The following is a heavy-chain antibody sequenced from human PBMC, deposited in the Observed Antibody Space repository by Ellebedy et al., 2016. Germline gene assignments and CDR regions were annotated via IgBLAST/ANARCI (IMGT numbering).Heavy chain of an antibody. CDR2: ISGSGGST. Sequence: GGSLRLXXAASGFTFRSYAMSWVRQAPGKGLEWVSAISGSGGSTYYADSVKGRFTISRDNSKNTLYLQMNSLRAEDTAVYYCAKDLAYYYDSSGWRDYWGQGTLVTVSS. D-gene: IGHD3-22*01. CDR3: AKDLAYYYDSSGWRDY. J-gene: IGHJ4*02. CDR1: GFTFRSYA. V-gene: IGHV3-23*01.